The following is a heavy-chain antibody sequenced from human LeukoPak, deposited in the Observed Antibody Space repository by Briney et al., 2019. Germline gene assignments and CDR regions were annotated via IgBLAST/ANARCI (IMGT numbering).Heavy chain of an antibody. CDR1: GASISRHY. V-gene: IGHV4-59*11. CDR2: VYHDGTT. CDR3: ARGSTRADDY. Sequence: SETLSLTCTVSGASISRHYWSWIRQPPGKGLEWIGYVYHDGTTNYNPSLKSRVAISIDTSRNQLSLRLSSMTAADTAVYYCARGSTRADDYWGQGILVTVSS. J-gene: IGHJ4*02. D-gene: IGHD2/OR15-2a*01.